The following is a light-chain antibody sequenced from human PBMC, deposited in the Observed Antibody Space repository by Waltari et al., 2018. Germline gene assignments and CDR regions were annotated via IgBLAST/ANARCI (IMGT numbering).Light chain of an antibody. CDR3: QQSYSAPLT. Sequence: DIQMTQSPSSLSASVRDRITITCRASQSISSYLNWYQQKPGKAPTLLIYAASSLQSGVPSRFSGSGSGTDFTLTISSLQPEDFATYYCQQSYSAPLTFGGGTKVEIK. CDR2: AAS. V-gene: IGKV1-39*01. CDR1: QSISSY. J-gene: IGKJ4*01.